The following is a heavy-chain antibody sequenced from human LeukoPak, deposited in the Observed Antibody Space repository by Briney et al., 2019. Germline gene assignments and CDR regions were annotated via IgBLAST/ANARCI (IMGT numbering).Heavy chain of an antibody. V-gene: IGHV4-59*01. Sequence: PSETLSLTCTVSGGSISSYYWSWIRQPPPQGLEWIGYIYYSGSTNYNPSLKRRVAIAVDTSKNQFSLKLSSVTAADTAVYYCARPYDGAFDIWGQGTMVSVSS. CDR3: ARPYDGAFDI. D-gene: IGHD3-22*01. J-gene: IGHJ3*02. CDR1: GGSISSYY. CDR2: IYYSGST.